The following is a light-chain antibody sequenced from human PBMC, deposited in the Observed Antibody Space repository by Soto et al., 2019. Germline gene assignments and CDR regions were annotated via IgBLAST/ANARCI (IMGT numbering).Light chain of an antibody. J-gene: IGLJ2*01. CDR1: SSNIGTNT. CDR2: SDN. CDR3: AAWDVSLVV. Sequence: QSVLTQPPSASGTPGQRVTIFCSGSSSNIGTNTVIWYQQLPGAAPKLLIYSDNQRPSGVPGRFSGSKSGTSASLAISGLQSEDEADYCCAAWDVSLVVFGGGTKLTVL. V-gene: IGLV1-44*01.